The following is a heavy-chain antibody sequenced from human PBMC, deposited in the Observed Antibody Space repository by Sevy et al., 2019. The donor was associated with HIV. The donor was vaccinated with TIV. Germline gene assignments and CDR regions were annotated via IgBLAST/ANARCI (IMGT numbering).Heavy chain of an antibody. CDR1: GFTFSKYS. CDR3: AREGCTKPHDY. Sequence: GESLKISCAASGFTFSKYSMSWIRQTPWKGLEWVSTFSFGCGKINYADSVKGRFTISRDDSRNTFYLQMNSLRAEDTAIYYCAREGCTKPHDYWGQGTVVTVSS. CDR2: FSFGCGKI. J-gene: IGHJ4*02. V-gene: IGHV3-23*01. D-gene: IGHD2-8*01.